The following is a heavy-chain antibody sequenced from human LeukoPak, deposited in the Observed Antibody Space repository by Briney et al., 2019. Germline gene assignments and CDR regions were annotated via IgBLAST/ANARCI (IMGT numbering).Heavy chain of an antibody. CDR3: AKDRSKKISGGVASRAQYYFDY. D-gene: IGHD3-3*01. Sequence: GGSLRLSCAASGFTFSTYGMHWVRQAPGKGLEWVAVISYDGTYKYYADSVKGRFTISRDNSKNTMYLQMNSLRGEDTAVYYCAKDRSKKISGGVASRAQYYFDYWGQGTLVTVSS. CDR2: ISYDGTYK. J-gene: IGHJ4*02. V-gene: IGHV3-30*18. CDR1: GFTFSTYG.